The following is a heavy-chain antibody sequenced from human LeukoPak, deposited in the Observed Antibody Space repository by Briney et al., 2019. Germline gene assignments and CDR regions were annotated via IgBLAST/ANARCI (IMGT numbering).Heavy chain of an antibody. J-gene: IGHJ4*02. CDR1: GGTFSSYA. V-gene: IGHV1-69*13. CDR3: ARDQTLYCSSTSCYAEGLLH. CDR2: IIPIFGTA. D-gene: IGHD2-2*01. Sequence: SVKVSCKASGGTFSSYAISWVGQAPGQGLEWMGGIIPIFGTANYAQKFQGRVTITADESTSTAYMELSSLRSEDTAVYYCARDQTLYCSSTSCYAEGLLHWGQGTLVTVSS.